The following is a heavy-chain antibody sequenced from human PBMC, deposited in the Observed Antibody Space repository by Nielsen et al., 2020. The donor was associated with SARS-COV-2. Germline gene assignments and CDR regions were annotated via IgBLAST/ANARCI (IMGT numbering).Heavy chain of an antibody. V-gene: IGHV3-7*03. CDR3: AKDRKSGYDYCFRY. CDR2: IKEDGSEK. CDR1: GFTFSSYW. J-gene: IGHJ4*02. D-gene: IGHD5-12*01. Sequence: GESLKISCAASGFTFSSYWMSWVRQAPGKGLEWVANIKEDGSEKHYVDSVKGRFTISRDNAKNSLYLQMSSLRAEDTAVYYCAKDRKSGYDYCFRYWGQGTLVTVSS.